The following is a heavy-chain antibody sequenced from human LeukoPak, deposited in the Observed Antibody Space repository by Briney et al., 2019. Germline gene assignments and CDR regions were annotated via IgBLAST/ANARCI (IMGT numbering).Heavy chain of an antibody. CDR1: GGSISSGGDY. V-gene: IGHV4-30-2*01. J-gene: IGHJ4*02. CDR2: IYHSGST. Sequence: SETLSLTCTVSGGSISSGGDYWSRIPQPPGEGLEWIGYIYHSGSTYYNPSLKSRVTISVDSSKNQFSLKLSSVTAGDTGVYYCARDNPYYSDSSGYLGYFAYWGQGTLVPVSS. D-gene: IGHD3-22*01. CDR3: ARDNPYYSDSSGYLGYFAY.